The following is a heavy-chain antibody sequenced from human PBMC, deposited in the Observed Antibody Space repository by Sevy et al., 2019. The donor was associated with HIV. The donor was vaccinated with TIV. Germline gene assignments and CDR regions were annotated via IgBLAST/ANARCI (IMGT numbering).Heavy chain of an antibody. CDR3: ARVVAAAGTGVFDY. Sequence: GGSLRLSCAASGFTFSSYAMHWVRQAPGMGLEWVAVISYDGSNKYYADSVKGRFTISRDNSKNTLYLQMNSLRAEDTAVYYCARVVAAAGTGVFDYWGQGTLVTVSS. J-gene: IGHJ4*02. D-gene: IGHD6-13*01. V-gene: IGHV3-30-3*01. CDR1: GFTFSSYA. CDR2: ISYDGSNK.